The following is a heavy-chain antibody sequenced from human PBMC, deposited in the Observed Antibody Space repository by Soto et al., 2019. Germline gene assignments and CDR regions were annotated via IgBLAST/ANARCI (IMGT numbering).Heavy chain of an antibody. CDR2: MNPNSGNT. J-gene: IGHJ4*02. D-gene: IGHD3-22*01. V-gene: IGHV1-8*01. CDR3: ARQSYYDSSGKSPYYFDY. Sequence: QVQLVQSGAEVKKPGASVKVSCKASGYTFTSYDINWVRQATGQGLEWMGWMNPNSGNTGYAQKFQGRVTMTRNTSISTAYMELSSLRSEDTAVYYCARQSYYDSSGKSPYYFDYWGQGTLVTVSS. CDR1: GYTFTSYD.